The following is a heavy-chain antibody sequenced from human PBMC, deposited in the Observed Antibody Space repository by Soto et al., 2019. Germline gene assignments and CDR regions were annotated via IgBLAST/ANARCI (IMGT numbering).Heavy chain of an antibody. CDR3: AKAPIVATKYYYYYGMDV. CDR2: ISGSGGST. D-gene: IGHD5-12*01. Sequence: GESLKISCAASGFTFSSYAMSWVRQAPWKGLEWVSAISGSGGSTYYADSVKGRFTISRDNSKNTLYLQMNSLRAEDTAVYYCAKAPIVATKYYYYYGMDVWGQGTTVTVSS. V-gene: IGHV3-23*01. J-gene: IGHJ6*02. CDR1: GFTFSSYA.